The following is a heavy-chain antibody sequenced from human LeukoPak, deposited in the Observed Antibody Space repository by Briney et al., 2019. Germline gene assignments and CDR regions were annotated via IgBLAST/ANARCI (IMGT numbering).Heavy chain of an antibody. J-gene: IGHJ6*03. CDR3: ATGARVRLYYYMDV. V-gene: IGHV4-59*01. CDR2: IYYSGST. CDR1: GGSISSYY. Sequence: SETLSLTCTVSGGSISSYYWSWIRQPRGKGLEWIGYIYYSGSTNYNPSLKRRVTISVDTSKNQFSLKLSSVLAADTAVYYCATGARVRLYYYMDVWGKGTTVTISS.